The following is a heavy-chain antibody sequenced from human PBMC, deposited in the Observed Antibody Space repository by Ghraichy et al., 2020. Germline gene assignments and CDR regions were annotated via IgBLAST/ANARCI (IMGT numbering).Heavy chain of an antibody. V-gene: IGHV1-46*01. D-gene: IGHD6-6*01. Sequence: ASVKVSCKASGYTFTSYYMHWVRQAPGQGLEWMGIINPSGGSTSYAQKFQGRVTMTRDTSTSTVYMELSSLRSEDTAVYYCARAGEQLAPYYYMDVWGKGTTVTVSS. CDR1: GYTFTSYY. CDR2: INPSGGST. CDR3: ARAGEQLAPYYYMDV. J-gene: IGHJ6*03.